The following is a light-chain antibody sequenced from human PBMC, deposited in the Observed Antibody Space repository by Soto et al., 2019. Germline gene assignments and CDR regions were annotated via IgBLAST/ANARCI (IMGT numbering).Light chain of an antibody. V-gene: IGKV3-20*01. J-gene: IGKJ3*01. Sequence: EIVLTQSPGTLSLSPGEGATLSCRASQSVSSTYLAWYQQKPGQAPRLLMYGTSSRATGIPDRFSGSGSGTDFTLTISTLEPEDFAVYYWQHNGSSVFTFGPGTKVDV. CDR1: QSVSSTY. CDR3: QHNGSSVFT. CDR2: GTS.